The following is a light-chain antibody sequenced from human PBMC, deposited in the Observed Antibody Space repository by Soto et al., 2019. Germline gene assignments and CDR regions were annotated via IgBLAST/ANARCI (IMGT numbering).Light chain of an antibody. J-gene: IGKJ1*01. CDR2: DAS. CDR3: QQYGSTGT. Sequence: SVLTPSSATPSLYPGARAILFCRASQSVSSYLAWYKQKPGQAPRVLIYDASNWATGIPDRFSGSGSGTDFTLTIRRLQPEDFAVYYCQQYGSTGTFGQGTKVDIK. V-gene: IGKV3-20*01. CDR1: QSVSSY.